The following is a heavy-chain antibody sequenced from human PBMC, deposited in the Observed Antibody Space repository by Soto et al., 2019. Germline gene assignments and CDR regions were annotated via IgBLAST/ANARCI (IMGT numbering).Heavy chain of an antibody. CDR3: ARVEGSASAAGD. CDR2: VHPRTGRT. Sequence: QVQLVQSGAEVKQTVASVTLSCRASGYTFTAYYIHWMRQAPGQGLEWMGYVHPRTGRTIYAQKFQGRVAMTRDTSINTAYMDLSGLTSDDTAVYYCARVEGSASAAGDWGRGALVTVSS. V-gene: IGHV1-2*02. J-gene: IGHJ1*01. D-gene: IGHD2-2*01. CDR1: GYTFTAYY.